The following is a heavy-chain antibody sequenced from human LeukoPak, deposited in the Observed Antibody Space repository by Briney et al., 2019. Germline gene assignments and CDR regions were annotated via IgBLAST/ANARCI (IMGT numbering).Heavy chain of an antibody. Sequence: SETLSLTCSVSGGSISSHYWSWIRQPPGKGLEWIGYIYYSRSTKYNPSLKSRVPISVDTSKNQFSLKLSSVIAADTAVYYCARGGTTVTPGLLWFDPWGQGTLVTVSS. CDR3: ARGGTTVTPGLLWFDP. V-gene: IGHV4-59*11. CDR1: GGSISSHY. J-gene: IGHJ5*02. CDR2: IYYSRST. D-gene: IGHD4-17*01.